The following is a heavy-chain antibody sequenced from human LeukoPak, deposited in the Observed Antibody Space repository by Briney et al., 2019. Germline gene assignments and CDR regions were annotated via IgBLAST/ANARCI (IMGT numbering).Heavy chain of an antibody. J-gene: IGHJ4*02. D-gene: IGHD6-13*01. CDR3: AKDLTWYSSEDY. CDR1: GSTFSSHT. V-gene: IGHV3-48*04. CDR2: ISNTGSVI. Sequence: PGGSLRLSCAASGSTFSSHTMNWVRQAPGKGLEWISYISNTGSVIYYADSVKGRFTISRDNAKNSLYLQMNSLRAEDTAVYYCAKDLTWYSSEDYWGQGTLVSVSS.